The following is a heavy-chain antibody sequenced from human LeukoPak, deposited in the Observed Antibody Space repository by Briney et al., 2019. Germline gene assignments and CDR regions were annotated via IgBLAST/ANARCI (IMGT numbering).Heavy chain of an antibody. J-gene: IGHJ4*02. D-gene: IGHD6-13*01. Sequence: SETLSLTCAVSGGSISSGGYSWSWIRQPPGKGLEWIGYIYHSGSTYFNPSLKSRVTISVDTSKNQFSLKLNSVTAADTSVYYCARHPSGAAGGFDYWGQGTLVTVSS. CDR2: IYHSGST. CDR1: GGSISSGGYS. V-gene: IGHV4-30-2*03. CDR3: ARHPSGAAGGFDY.